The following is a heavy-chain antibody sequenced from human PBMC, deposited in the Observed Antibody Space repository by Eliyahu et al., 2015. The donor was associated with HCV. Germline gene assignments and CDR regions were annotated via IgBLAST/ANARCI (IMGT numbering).Heavy chain of an antibody. CDR1: GFTFSNYA. CDR3: VRDRYGGNSGPYYFDY. CDR2: ISYDGSDK. J-gene: IGHJ4*02. V-gene: IGHV3-30*04. D-gene: IGHD4-23*01. Sequence: QVQLVDSGGGVVQPGRSLRLSCAASGFTFSNYAMPWVRQAPGKGLEWVVVISYDGSDKYYADSVKGRFTTSRDNSKNMLYLQMNSLGPEDTAVYYCVRDRYGGNSGPYYFDYWGQGTLVTVSS.